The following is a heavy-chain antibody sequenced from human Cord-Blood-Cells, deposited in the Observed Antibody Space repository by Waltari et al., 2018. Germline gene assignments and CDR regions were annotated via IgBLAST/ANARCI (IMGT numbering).Heavy chain of an antibody. Sequence: QVQLQQWGAGLLKPSETLSLTCAVYGGSFSGYYWSWIRQPPGKGLGWIGEINHSGSTHYTPSLKSRVTISVDTSKNQFSLKLSSVTAADTAVYYCARGPTIFGVVIMGFDYWGQGTLVTVSS. V-gene: IGHV4-34*01. D-gene: IGHD3-3*01. J-gene: IGHJ4*02. CDR2: INHSGST. CDR3: ARGPTIFGVVIMGFDY. CDR1: GGSFSGYY.